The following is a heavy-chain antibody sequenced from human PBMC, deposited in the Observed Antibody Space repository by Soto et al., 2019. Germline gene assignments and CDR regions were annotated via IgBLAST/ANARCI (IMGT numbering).Heavy chain of an antibody. D-gene: IGHD3-3*01. CDR1: GFTFSDYY. CDR3: ARAEGYYDFWSGYSTPYYFDY. CDR2: ISSSGSTI. Sequence: VQLVESGGGLVKPGGSLRLSCAASGFTFSDYYMSWIRQAPGKGLEWVSYISSSGSTIYYADSVKGRFTISRDNAKNSLYLQMNSLRAEDTAVYYCARAEGYYDFWSGYSTPYYFDYWGQGTLVTVSS. J-gene: IGHJ4*02. V-gene: IGHV3-11*01.